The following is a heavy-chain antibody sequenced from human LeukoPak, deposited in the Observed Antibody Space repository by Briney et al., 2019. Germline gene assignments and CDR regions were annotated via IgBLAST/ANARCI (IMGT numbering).Heavy chain of an antibody. CDR2: IYYSGST. CDR3: ARDFPVAAAGYYYYYMDV. V-gene: IGHV4-61*01. Sequence: SETLSLTCTVSGGSVSSGSYYWSWIRQPPGKGLEWIGYIYYSGSTNYNPSLKSRVTISVDTSKNQFSLKLSSVTAADTAVYYCARDFPVAAAGYYYYYMDVWGKGTTVTVSS. J-gene: IGHJ6*03. CDR1: GGSVSSGSYY. D-gene: IGHD6-13*01.